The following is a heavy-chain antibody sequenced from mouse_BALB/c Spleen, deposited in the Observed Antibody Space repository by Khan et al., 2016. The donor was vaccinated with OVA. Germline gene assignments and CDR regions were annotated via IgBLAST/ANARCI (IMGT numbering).Heavy chain of an antibody. Sequence: VQLKESEAELVKSGATVKLSCTASKLYIKDTYMHWLKHWPKQGLQWLGRIDPPNGNTKYNPKFQVNATITAETSSNTAFLQRSSLTSEDTAVYYCAGMSRKWGQGTTLTVSS. CDR3: AGMSRK. CDR2: IDPPNGNT. V-gene: IGHV14-3*02. CDR1: KLYIKDTY. J-gene: IGHJ2*01.